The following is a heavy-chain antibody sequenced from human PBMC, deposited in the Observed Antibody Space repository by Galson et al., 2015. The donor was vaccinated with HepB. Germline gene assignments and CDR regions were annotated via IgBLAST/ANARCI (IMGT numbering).Heavy chain of an antibody. Sequence: SLRLSCAASGFTFSSYAMHWVRQAPGKGLEWVAVISYDGSNKYYADSVKGRFTISRDNSKNTLYLQMNSLRAEDTAVYYCARDRYSSNYFDYWGQGTLVTVSS. CDR3: ARDRYSSNYFDY. D-gene: IGHD3-9*01. CDR2: ISYDGSNK. J-gene: IGHJ4*02. CDR1: GFTFSSYA. V-gene: IGHV3-30-3*01.